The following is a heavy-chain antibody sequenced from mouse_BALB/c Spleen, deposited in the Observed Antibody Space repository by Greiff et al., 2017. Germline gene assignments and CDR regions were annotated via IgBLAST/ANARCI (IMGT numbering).Heavy chain of an antibody. CDR3: ARSGHYYGPWFAY. Sequence: EVKLVESGPGLVKPSQSLSLTCTVTGYSITSDYAWNWIRQFPGNKLEWMGYISYSGSTSYNPSLKSRISITRDTSKNQFFLQLNSVTTEDTATYYCARSGHYYGPWFAYWGQGTLVTVSA. CDR1: GYSITSDYA. D-gene: IGHD1-1*01. J-gene: IGHJ3*01. V-gene: IGHV3-2*02. CDR2: ISYSGST.